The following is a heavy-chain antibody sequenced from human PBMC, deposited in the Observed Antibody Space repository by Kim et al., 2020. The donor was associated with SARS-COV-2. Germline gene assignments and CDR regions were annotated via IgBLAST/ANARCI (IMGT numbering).Heavy chain of an antibody. Sequence: GGSLRLSCAASGFTFSSYWMSWVRQAPGKGLEWVANIKQDGSEKYYVDSVKGRFTISGDNAKNSLYLQMNSLRAEDTAVYYCAGGGVVVPAAMGWFDPWGQGTLVTVSS. V-gene: IGHV3-7*04. CDR3: AGGGVVVPAAMGWFDP. J-gene: IGHJ5*02. D-gene: IGHD2-2*01. CDR2: IKQDGSEK. CDR1: GFTFSSYW.